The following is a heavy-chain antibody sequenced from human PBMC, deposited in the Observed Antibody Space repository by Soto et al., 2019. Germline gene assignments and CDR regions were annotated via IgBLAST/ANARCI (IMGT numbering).Heavy chain of an antibody. CDR1: GFSFSNYE. V-gene: IGHV3-48*03. Sequence: VQLVESGGGLVQPGGSLRLSCAASGFSFSNYEMNWVRQAPGKGLEWISYITSSGGAAFYADSVKGRFTISRDNAKDSLFLQMNSLRVEDTAVYYCARGDCSSTCYIGYWGQGARVTVSS. D-gene: IGHD2-2*02. J-gene: IGHJ4*02. CDR2: ITSSGGAA. CDR3: ARGDCSSTCYIGY.